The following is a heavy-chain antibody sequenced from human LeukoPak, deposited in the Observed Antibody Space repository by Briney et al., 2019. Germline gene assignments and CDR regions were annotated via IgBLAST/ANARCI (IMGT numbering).Heavy chain of an antibody. Sequence: GGSLRLSCAASGFTFSSSAMSWVRQAPGKGLEWVSAISNNGGYTNYADSVQGRFTISRDNSKSTLCLQMNSLRAEDTAVYYCAKQLGYCSDGSCYFPYWGQGTLVTVSS. V-gene: IGHV3-23*01. J-gene: IGHJ4*02. CDR3: AKQLGYCSDGSCYFPY. CDR1: GFTFSSSA. CDR2: ISNNGGYT. D-gene: IGHD2-15*01.